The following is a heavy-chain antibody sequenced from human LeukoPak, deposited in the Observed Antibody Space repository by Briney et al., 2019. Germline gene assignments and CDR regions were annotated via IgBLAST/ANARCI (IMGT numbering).Heavy chain of an antibody. D-gene: IGHD1-26*01. CDR2: IKSKTDGGTT. CDR1: GFTFRNAW. CDR3: TTYREGADAFDI. J-gene: IGHJ3*02. V-gene: IGHV3-15*01. Sequence: GSLRLSCAASGFTFRNAWMSWVRQAPGKGLEWVGRIKSKTDGGTTDYAAPVKGRFTISRDDSKNTLYLQMNSLKTEDTAVYYCTTYREGADAFDIWGQGTMVTVSS.